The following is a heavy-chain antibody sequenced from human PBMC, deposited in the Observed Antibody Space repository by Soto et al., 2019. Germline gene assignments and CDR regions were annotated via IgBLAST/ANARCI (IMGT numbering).Heavy chain of an antibody. V-gene: IGHV3-33*01. CDR3: ARDILHCSSTSCYYYYYYGMDV. CDR1: GFTFSSYG. D-gene: IGHD2-2*01. CDR2: IWYDGSNK. J-gene: IGHJ6*02. Sequence: GGSLRLSCAASGFTFSSYGMHWVRQAPGKGLEWVAVIWYDGSNKYYADSVKGRFTISRDNFKNTLYLQMNSLRAEDTAVYYCARDILHCSSTSCYYYYYYGMDVWGQGTTVTVSS.